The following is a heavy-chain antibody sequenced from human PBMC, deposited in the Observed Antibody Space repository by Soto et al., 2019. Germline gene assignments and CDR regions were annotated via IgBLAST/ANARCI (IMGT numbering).Heavy chain of an antibody. J-gene: IGHJ4*02. V-gene: IGHV1-8*01. CDR3: ARWITIFGVVPG. CDR1: GYTFTIYD. Sequence: ASLKVSCKASGYTFTIYDINWVRQATGQGLEWMGWMNPNSGNTGYAQKFQGRVTMTRNTSISTAYMELSSLRSEDTAVYYCARWITIFGVVPGWGQGTLVTVSS. CDR2: MNPNSGNT. D-gene: IGHD3-3*01.